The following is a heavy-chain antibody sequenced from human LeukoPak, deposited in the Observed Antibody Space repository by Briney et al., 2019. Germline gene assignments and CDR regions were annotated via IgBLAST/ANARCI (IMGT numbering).Heavy chain of an antibody. CDR2: ISTTISTI. Sequence: PGGSLRLSCAASGFTFSNYSMNWVRQAPGKGLEWVSYISTTISTICYADSVKGRFTISRGNAKNSLYLQMNSLRAEDTAVYYCAREGYTYGQDFDYWGQGTLVTVSS. D-gene: IGHD5-18*01. CDR3: AREGYTYGQDFDY. V-gene: IGHV3-48*01. J-gene: IGHJ4*02. CDR1: GFTFSNYS.